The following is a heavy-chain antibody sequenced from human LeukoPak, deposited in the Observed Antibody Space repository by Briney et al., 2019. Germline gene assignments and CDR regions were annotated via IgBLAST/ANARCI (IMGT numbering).Heavy chain of an antibody. CDR3: ARSDIVVVPAAMSDAFDI. CDR1: GFTFSSCA. D-gene: IGHD2-2*01. Sequence: GASLRLSCAASGFTFSSCAMSWVRQAPGKGLEWVSAISGSGGSTYYADSVKGRFTISRDNAKNSLYLQMNSLRAEDTAVYYCARSDIVVVPAAMSDAFDIWGQGTMVTVSS. V-gene: IGHV3-23*01. CDR2: ISGSGGST. J-gene: IGHJ3*02.